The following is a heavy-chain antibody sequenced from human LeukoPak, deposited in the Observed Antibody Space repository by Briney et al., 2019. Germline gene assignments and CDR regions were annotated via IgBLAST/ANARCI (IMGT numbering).Heavy chain of an antibody. J-gene: IGHJ5*02. CDR1: GYSFTSYW. Sequence: GESLKISCKGSGYSFTSYWIGWVRQMPGKGLEWMGIIYPGDSDTRYSPSFQGQVTISADKSISTAYLQSSSLKASDTAMYYCARHPIEGATQSWFDPWGQGTLVTVSS. CDR2: IYPGDSDT. V-gene: IGHV5-51*01. D-gene: IGHD1-26*01. CDR3: ARHPIEGATQSWFDP.